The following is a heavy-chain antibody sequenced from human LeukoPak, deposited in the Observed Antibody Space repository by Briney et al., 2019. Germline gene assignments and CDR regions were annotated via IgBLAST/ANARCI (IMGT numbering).Heavy chain of an antibody. Sequence: GGSLRLSCAASGFTFSRYSMNWVRQAPGKGLEWVSSISTSSIYIYYADSVKGRFTISRDNAKHSLYLQMNSLRVEDTAVYYCARAGVGVTTVADGWFDPWGQGTLVTVSS. V-gene: IGHV3-21*01. D-gene: IGHD4-23*01. CDR3: ARAGVGVTTVADGWFDP. CDR2: ISTSSIYI. J-gene: IGHJ5*02. CDR1: GFTFSRYS.